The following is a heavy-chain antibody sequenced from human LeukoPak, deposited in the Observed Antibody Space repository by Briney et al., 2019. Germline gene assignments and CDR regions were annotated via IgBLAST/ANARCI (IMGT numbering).Heavy chain of an antibody. Sequence: RSLRLSCAASGFTFSSYAMHWVRQAPGKGLEWVAVISYDGSNKYYADSVKGRFTISRDNSKNTLYLQMNSLRAEDTAVYYCARSSPDYYMDVWGKGTTVTVSS. CDR2: ISYDGSNK. V-gene: IGHV3-30*04. CDR3: ARSSPDYYMDV. CDR1: GFTFSSYA. J-gene: IGHJ6*03.